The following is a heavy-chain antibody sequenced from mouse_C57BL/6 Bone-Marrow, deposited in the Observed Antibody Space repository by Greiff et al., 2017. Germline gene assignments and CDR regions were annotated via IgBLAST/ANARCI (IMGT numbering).Heavy chain of an antibody. CDR2: FYPGSGSI. D-gene: IGHD1-1*01. J-gene: IGHJ1*03. CDR1: GYTFTEYT. CDR3: ARHLYYGSSYFYWYFDV. V-gene: IGHV1-62-2*01. Sequence: QVQLKQSGAELVKPGASVKLSCKASGYTFTEYTIHWVKQRSGQGLEWIGWFYPGSGSIKYNEKFKDKATLTADKSSSTVYMELSRFTSEDSAVYFCARHLYYGSSYFYWYFDVWGTGTTVTVSS.